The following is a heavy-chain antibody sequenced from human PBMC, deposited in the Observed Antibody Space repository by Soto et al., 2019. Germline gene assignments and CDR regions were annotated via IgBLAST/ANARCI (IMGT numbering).Heavy chain of an antibody. CDR3: ARTPLKWFGESPLDY. CDR1: GYTFTSYG. CDR2: ISAYNGNT. V-gene: IGHV1-18*04. J-gene: IGHJ4*02. D-gene: IGHD3-10*01. Sequence: VASVKVSCKASGYTFTSYGISWARQAPGQGLEWMGWISAYNGNTNYAQKLQGRVTMTTDTSTSTAYMELRSLRSDDTAVYYCARTPLKWFGESPLDYWGQGTLVTVSS.